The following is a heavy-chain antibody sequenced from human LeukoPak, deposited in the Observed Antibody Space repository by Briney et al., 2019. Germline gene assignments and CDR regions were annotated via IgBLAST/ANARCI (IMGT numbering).Heavy chain of an antibody. Sequence: GASVKVSCKASGGSFSSYAINWVRQAPGQGLEWMGGIILVFETADYAQKFQGRVTITADKSTSTAYMELSSLRSEDTAVYYCARAERYSGYSRGLYYFDYWGQATLVTVSS. CDR1: GGSFSSYA. CDR3: ARAERYSGYSRGLYYFDY. CDR2: IILVFETA. D-gene: IGHD5-12*01. V-gene: IGHV1-69*06. J-gene: IGHJ4*02.